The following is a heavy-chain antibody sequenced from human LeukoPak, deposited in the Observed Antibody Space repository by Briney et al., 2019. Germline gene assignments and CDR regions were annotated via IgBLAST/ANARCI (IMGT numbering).Heavy chain of an antibody. J-gene: IGHJ4*02. CDR2: IGTNGDST. V-gene: IGHV3-64D*09. Sequence: GGSLRLSCSASGFSFSTYAMHWVRQAPGKALEYASAIGTNGDSTYYADSVKGRFTISRDNSKNTLYLQMSSLRVEDTAVCYCVGLRSPPYWGQGTLVTVSS. CDR3: VGLRSPPY. CDR1: GFSFSTYA.